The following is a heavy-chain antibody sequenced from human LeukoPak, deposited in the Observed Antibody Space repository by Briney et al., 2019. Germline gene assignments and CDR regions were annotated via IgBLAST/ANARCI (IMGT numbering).Heavy chain of an antibody. Sequence: GESLKISCQGSGYSFPSYWIGWVRQMPGKGLEWVGIIYPGDSDTRYSPSFQGQVSISADKSISTAYLQWSSLKASDTAMYYCARRNSSSSTPFDYWGQGTLVTVSS. V-gene: IGHV5-51*01. CDR2: IYPGDSDT. CDR1: GYSFPSYW. D-gene: IGHD6-13*01. J-gene: IGHJ4*02. CDR3: ARRNSSSSTPFDY.